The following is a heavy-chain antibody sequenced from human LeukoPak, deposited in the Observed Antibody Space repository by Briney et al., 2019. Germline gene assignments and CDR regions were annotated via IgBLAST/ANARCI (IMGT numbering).Heavy chain of an antibody. D-gene: IGHD2-2*01. V-gene: IGHV4-30-4*01. J-gene: IGHJ3*02. Sequence: SQTLSLTCTVSGGSISSGDYYWSWIRQPPGKGLEWIGHIYYSGSTYYNPSLQSRVTISVDTSKNQFSLKLTSVTAADTAVYYCALGNCPTTSCYPGVAFDIWGQGTMVTVSS. CDR2: IYYSGST. CDR3: ALGNCPTTSCYPGVAFDI. CDR1: GGSISSGDYY.